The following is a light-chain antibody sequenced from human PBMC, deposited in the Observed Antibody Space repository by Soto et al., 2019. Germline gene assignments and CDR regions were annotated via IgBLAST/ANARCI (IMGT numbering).Light chain of an antibody. CDR2: DVS. CDR1: GSDVGGYNY. J-gene: IGLJ2*01. Sequence: QSVLTQPASVSGSPGQSITISCTGTGSDVGGYNYVSWYQQHPGKAAKVMIYDVSNRPSGVSNRFSGSKSGNTASLTISGLQAEDEADYYCSSYTSASTPLVFGGGTKLTVL. CDR3: SSYTSASTPLV. V-gene: IGLV2-14*01.